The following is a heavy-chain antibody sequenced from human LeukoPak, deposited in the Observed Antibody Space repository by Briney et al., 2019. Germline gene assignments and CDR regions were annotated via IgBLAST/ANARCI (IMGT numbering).Heavy chain of an antibody. CDR3: ARGRYCSADICSGGDAFDI. CDR1: GGSISSYY. V-gene: IGHV4-4*07. Sequence: SETLSLTCTVSGGSISSYYWSWIRQPPGKGLEWIGRIYTRGSTNYNPSLKSRVTMSVDTSKNQFSLKLSSVTAADTAVYYCARGRYCSADICSGGDAFDIWGQGTMVSVSS. D-gene: IGHD2-15*01. CDR2: IYTRGST. J-gene: IGHJ3*02.